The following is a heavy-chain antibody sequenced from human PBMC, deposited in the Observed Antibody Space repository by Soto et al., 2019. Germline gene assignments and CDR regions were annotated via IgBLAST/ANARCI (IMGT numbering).Heavy chain of an antibody. CDR2: ISAYNGNT. D-gene: IGHD3-16*02. J-gene: IGHJ3*02. V-gene: IGHV1-18*01. Sequence: QVQLVQSGAEVKKPGASVKVSCKASGYTFTSYGISWVRQAPGQGLEWMGWISAYNGNTNYAQKLQGRGTMTTDTSTSTAYMELRSLRSDDTAVYYCARETGPDYDYIWGSYRYDAFDIWGQGTMVTVSS. CDR3: ARETGPDYDYIWGSYRYDAFDI. CDR1: GYTFTSYG.